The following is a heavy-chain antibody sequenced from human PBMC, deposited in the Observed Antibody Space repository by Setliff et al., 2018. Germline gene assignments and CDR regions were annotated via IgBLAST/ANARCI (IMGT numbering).Heavy chain of an antibody. D-gene: IGHD6-19*01. CDR1: GGSFSTYY. CDR3: ASLSVGGWTDAFDI. Sequence: SETLSLTCAVYGGSFSTYYWIWIRQPPGKGLEWIGEVNHSGSTNYNPSLKSRVTISVDKSKNQFSLKLSSVTAADTAVYYCASLSVGGWTDAFDIWGQGTMVTVSS. J-gene: IGHJ3*02. V-gene: IGHV4-34*01. CDR2: VNHSGST.